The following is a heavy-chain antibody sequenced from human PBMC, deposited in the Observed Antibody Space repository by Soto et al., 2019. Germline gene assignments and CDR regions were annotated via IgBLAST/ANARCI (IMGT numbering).Heavy chain of an antibody. Sequence: TLPLTCTVSGGFISSGDYYWCCIRHHPGGGLEWIGYIHYSGNTYYDPSLKSRLTMSVDTSKNQFSLNLSSVTAADTAVYYCVLNEGCGAEHYLFAYWGLXTLVIGSS. CDR3: VLNEGCGAEHYLFAY. CDR2: IHYSGNT. CDR1: GGFISSGDYY. J-gene: IGHJ4*02. D-gene: IGHD1-26*01. V-gene: IGHV4-31*03.